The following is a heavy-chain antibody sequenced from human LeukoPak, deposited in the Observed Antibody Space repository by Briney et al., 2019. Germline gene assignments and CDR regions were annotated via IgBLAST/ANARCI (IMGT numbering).Heavy chain of an antibody. D-gene: IGHD3-22*01. CDR1: GYTFTNYG. Sequence: ASVKVSCKASGYTFTNYGISWVRQAPGQGLEWMGWISAYDGNTNYAQKLQGRVTMTTDTSTSTAYLELRSLRSDDTAVYYCASGYYYDSSGYYDAFDIWGQGTMVTVSS. CDR2: ISAYDGNT. CDR3: ASGYYYDSSGYYDAFDI. V-gene: IGHV1-18*01. J-gene: IGHJ3*02.